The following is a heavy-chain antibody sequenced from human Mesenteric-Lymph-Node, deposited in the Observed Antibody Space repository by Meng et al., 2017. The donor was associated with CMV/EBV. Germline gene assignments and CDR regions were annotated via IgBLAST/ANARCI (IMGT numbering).Heavy chain of an antibody. CDR3: ARGSSSWYPDY. J-gene: IGHJ4*02. V-gene: IGHV7-4-1*02. CDR1: GYTFTSYA. D-gene: IGHD6-13*01. CDR2: INPNTGNP. Sequence: PCQASGYTFTSYAMNWVRPAPGQGLEWMGWINPNTGNPTYAQGFTGRFVFSLDTSVSTAYLQISSLKAEDTAIYYCARGSSSWYPDYWGQGTLVTVSS.